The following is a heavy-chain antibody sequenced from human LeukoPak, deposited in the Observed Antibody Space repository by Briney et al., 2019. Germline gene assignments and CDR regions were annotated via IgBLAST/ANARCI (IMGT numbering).Heavy chain of an antibody. CDR1: GGSFSGYY. D-gene: IGHD1-14*01. Sequence: PSETLSLTCAVYGGSFSGYYWSWIRQPPGKGLEWIGEINHSGSTNYNPSLKSRVTISVDTSKNQFSLKLSSVTAADTAVYYCASGEPYYYYFDYRGQGTLVTVSS. CDR2: INHSGST. CDR3: ASGEPYYYYFDY. J-gene: IGHJ4*02. V-gene: IGHV4-34*01.